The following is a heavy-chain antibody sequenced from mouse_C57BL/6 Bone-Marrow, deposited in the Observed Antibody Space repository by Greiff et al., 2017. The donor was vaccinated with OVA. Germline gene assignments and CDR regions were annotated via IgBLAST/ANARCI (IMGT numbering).Heavy chain of an antibody. V-gene: IGHV10-3*01. Sequence: EAGGGLVQPTGSLKLSCAASGFPFNTYAMHWVRQAPGKGLEWVARIRSKSSNYATYYADSVKDRFTISRDDSQSMLYLQMNNLKTEDTAMYYCVRSYYGSSLYYYAMDYWGQGTSVTVSS. D-gene: IGHD1-1*01. CDR1: GFPFNTYA. CDR3: VRSYYGSSLYYYAMDY. J-gene: IGHJ4*01. CDR2: IRSKSSNYAT.